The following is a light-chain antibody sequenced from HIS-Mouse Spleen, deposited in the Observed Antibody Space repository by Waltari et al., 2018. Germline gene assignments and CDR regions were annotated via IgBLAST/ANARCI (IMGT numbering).Light chain of an antibody. CDR1: QSVSSN. J-gene: IGKJ2*02. CDR3: QQYNTAGT. Sequence: EIVMTQSPATLSVSPGERATLSCRASQSVSSNLAWYQQKPGHAPRLLIYGASTRATGIPARFSGSGSGTEFTLTISSLQSEDFAVYYCQQYNTAGTFGQGTKLEIK. V-gene: IGKV3-15*01. CDR2: GAS.